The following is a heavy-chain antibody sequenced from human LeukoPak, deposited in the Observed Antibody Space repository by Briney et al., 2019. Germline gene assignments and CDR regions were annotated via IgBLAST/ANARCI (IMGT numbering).Heavy chain of an antibody. CDR3: ARGGDDDMATATRN. Sequence: PGGSLRLSCAASGFTFSSYEMNWVRQAPGKGLEWVSYISSSGSTIYYADSVKGRFTISRDNAKNSLYLQMNSLRAEDTAVYYCARGGDDDMATATRNWGQGTLVTVSS. V-gene: IGHV3-48*03. J-gene: IGHJ4*02. CDR1: GFTFSSYE. CDR2: ISSSGSTI. D-gene: IGHD5-24*01.